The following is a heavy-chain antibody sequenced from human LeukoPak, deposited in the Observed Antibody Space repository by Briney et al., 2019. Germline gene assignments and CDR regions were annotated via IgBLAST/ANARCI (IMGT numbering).Heavy chain of an antibody. D-gene: IGHD6-19*01. CDR1: GFRVSNNY. V-gene: IGHV3-66*01. CDR2: SYSGGSR. Sequence: GWSLRLSCVASGFRVSNNYLMWVRQAPATGLGWVSVSYSGGSRYYAHPVKGRFSISSDNSKDTLYLQMNNLIADGTARCYFPSRSGGDYWGQGTLVTVSS. CDR3: PSRSGGDY. J-gene: IGHJ4*02.